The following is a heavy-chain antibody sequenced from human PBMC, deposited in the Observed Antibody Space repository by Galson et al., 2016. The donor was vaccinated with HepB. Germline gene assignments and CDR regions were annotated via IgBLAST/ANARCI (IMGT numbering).Heavy chain of an antibody. CDR3: AREAMEDYYDSHGYLDQ. D-gene: IGHD3-22*01. Sequence: TLSLTCTVSGGSISSGGDYWTWIRQHPGKGLEWIGYIYYSGSTHYNPSLKSRVTISMDTSKNQFSLQLRSVTAADTAVYYCAREAMEDYYDSHGYLDQWGQGTLVTVSS. J-gene: IGHJ5*02. CDR1: GGSISSGGDY. V-gene: IGHV4-31*03. CDR2: IYYSGST.